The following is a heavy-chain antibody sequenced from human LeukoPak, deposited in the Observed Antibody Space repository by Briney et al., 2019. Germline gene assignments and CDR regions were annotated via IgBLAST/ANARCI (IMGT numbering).Heavy chain of an antibody. V-gene: IGHV4-30-2*01. Sequence: SETLSLTCTVSGGSISSGGYYWSWIRQPPGKGLEWIGYIYHSGSTYYNPPLKSRVTISVDRSKNQFSLKLSSVTAADTAVYYCARSPPLTYFDYWGQGTLVTVSS. CDR1: GGSISSGGYY. CDR3: ARSPPLTYFDY. CDR2: IYHSGST. J-gene: IGHJ4*02.